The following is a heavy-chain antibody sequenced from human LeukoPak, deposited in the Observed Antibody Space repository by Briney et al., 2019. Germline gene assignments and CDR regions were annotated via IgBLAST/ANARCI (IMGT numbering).Heavy chain of an antibody. J-gene: IGHJ4*02. D-gene: IGHD3-22*01. CDR3: AKGAQYRPDYYDSSGSIPGGFDY. CDR1: GYTFTSYD. V-gene: IGHV1-8*01. CDR2: MNPNSGNT. Sequence: ASVKVSCKASGYTFTSYDINWVRQATGQGLEWMGWMNPNSGNTGYAQKFQGRVTMTRNTSISTAYMELSSLRSEDTAVYYCAKGAQYRPDYYDSSGSIPGGFDYWGQGTLVTVSS.